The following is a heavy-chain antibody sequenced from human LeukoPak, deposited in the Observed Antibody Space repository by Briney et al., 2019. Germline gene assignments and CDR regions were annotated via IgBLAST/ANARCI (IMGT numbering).Heavy chain of an antibody. Sequence: GGSLRLSCAASGFTFSSYAMHWVRQAPGKGLEWVAVISYDGSNKYYADSVKGRFTISRDNSKNTLYLQMNSLRAEDTAVYYCAKYGSYYDYWGQGTLVTVSS. J-gene: IGHJ4*02. V-gene: IGHV3-30-3*02. CDR3: AKYGSYYDY. D-gene: IGHD1-26*01. CDR2: ISYDGSNK. CDR1: GFTFSSYA.